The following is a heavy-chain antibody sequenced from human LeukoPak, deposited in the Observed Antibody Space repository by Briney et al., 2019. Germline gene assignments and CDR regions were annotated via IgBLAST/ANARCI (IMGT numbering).Heavy chain of an antibody. D-gene: IGHD2-15*01. CDR1: GFTFSNYY. J-gene: IGHJ4*02. Sequence: GGSLRLSCAASGFTFSNYYMSWIRQAPGKGLEWVSYICDSGVTIYYADSVKGRCTISRDNAKNSLYLQMNNLGAKDTAVYSCARDRDRESVQSGAYDNWGQGTLVTVSS. V-gene: IGHV3-11*01. CDR2: ICDSGVTI. CDR3: ARDRDRESVQSGAYDN.